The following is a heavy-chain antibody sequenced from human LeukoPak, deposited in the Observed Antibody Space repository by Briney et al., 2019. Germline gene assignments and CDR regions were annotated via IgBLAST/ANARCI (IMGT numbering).Heavy chain of an antibody. D-gene: IGHD4-17*01. CDR2: ISGSGDST. CDR1: GFTFSSYA. Sequence: GGSLRLSCAASGFTFSSYAMSWVRQAPGKGLEWVSAISGSGDSTYYADSVKGRITISRDNSKNTLYLQMNSLRAEDTAVYYCARADDYGDFTFDYWGQGTLVTVSS. J-gene: IGHJ4*02. CDR3: ARADDYGDFTFDY. V-gene: IGHV3-23*01.